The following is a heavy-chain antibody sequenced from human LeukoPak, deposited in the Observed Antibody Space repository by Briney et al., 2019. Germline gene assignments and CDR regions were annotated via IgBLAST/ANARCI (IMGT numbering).Heavy chain of an antibody. CDR3: AKSIAAAGRPTSRFDL. D-gene: IGHD6-13*01. CDR1: GFSLTNFD. J-gene: IGHJ5*02. CDR2: FSVRYNVI. Sequence: GGFLRLSCAASGFSLTNFDMNWIRQAPGKGLEWVSFFSVRYNVIYYADSVKGRFTVSRDEAKNSLYLQMNSLRAEDTAVYYCAKSIAAAGRPTSRFDLWGQGTLVTVSS. V-gene: IGHV3-48*01.